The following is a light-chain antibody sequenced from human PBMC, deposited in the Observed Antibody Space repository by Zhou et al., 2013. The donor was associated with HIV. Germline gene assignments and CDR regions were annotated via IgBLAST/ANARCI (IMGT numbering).Light chain of an antibody. V-gene: IGKV3-11*01. CDR1: QSVSRF. Sequence: EIVLTQSPATLSLSPGESATLSCRASQSVSRFLAWYQQKPGQAPRLLIYDASNRATGIPARFSGNGSGTDFTLTISSLESEDFAVYYCQFRNTWPWTFGQGTRVEI. CDR2: DAS. CDR3: QFRNTWPWT. J-gene: IGKJ1*01.